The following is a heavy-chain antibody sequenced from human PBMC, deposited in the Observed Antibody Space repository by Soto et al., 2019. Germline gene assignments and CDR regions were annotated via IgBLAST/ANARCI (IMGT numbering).Heavy chain of an antibody. D-gene: IGHD6-13*01. V-gene: IGHV4-59*01. Sequence: SETLSLTCTVSGGSISSYSYIWVRQPPGKGLEWIGSVYYTGTTDYNPSLKSRVTISVDTSKTQFSLNLRSVTAADTAVYYCARDLAAVPGAFDYWGRGTLVTVSS. CDR3: ARDLAAVPGAFDY. J-gene: IGHJ4*02. CDR1: GGSISSYS. CDR2: VYYTGTT.